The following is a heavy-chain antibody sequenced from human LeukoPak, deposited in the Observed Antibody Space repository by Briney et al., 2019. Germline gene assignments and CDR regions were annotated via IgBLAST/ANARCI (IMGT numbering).Heavy chain of an antibody. V-gene: IGHV3-30*18. CDR1: GFTFSISA. CDR3: AKESDDYYFDF. D-gene: IGHD3-3*01. Sequence: PGGSLRLSCAASGFTFSISAMTWVRQAPGKGLEWVAVISYDGSNKYYGDSVKGRFTISRDNSKNTLFLQMNSLRPEDTAVYYCAKESDDYYFDFWGQGTLVTVSS. CDR2: ISYDGSNK. J-gene: IGHJ4*02.